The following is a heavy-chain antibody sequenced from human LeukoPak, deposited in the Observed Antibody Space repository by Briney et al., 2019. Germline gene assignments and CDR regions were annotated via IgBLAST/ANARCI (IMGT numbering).Heavy chain of an antibody. CDR1: GYTFTSYG. Sequence: ASVTVSCKASGYTFTSYGISWVRQAPGQGLEWMGWISAYNGNTNYAQKLQGRVTMTTDTSTSTAYMELRSLRSDDTAVYYCARYSGSPAYYYYGMDVWGQGTAVTVSS. V-gene: IGHV1-18*01. CDR3: ARYSGSPAYYYYGMDV. CDR2: ISAYNGNT. J-gene: IGHJ6*02. D-gene: IGHD1-26*01.